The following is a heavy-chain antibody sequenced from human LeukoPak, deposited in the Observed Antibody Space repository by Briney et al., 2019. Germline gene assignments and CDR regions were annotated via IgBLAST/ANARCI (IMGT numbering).Heavy chain of an antibody. J-gene: IGHJ4*02. V-gene: IGHV1-2*04. CDR3: AREGPQGIAVAGQEAIDY. Sequence: ASVKVTCKASGYTFTGYYMHWVRQAPGRGLEWMGWINPNSGGTNYAQKFQGWVTMTRDTSISTAYMELSRLRSDDTAVYYCAREGPQGIAVAGQEAIDYWGQGTLVTVSS. CDR2: INPNSGGT. D-gene: IGHD6-19*01. CDR1: GYTFTGYY.